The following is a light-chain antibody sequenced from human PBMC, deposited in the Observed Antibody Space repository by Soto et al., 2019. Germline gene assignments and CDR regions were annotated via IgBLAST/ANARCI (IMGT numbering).Light chain of an antibody. Sequence: QSALTQPASVSGSPGQSITISCTGTSSDIGAYNYASWYQQHPGKAPKLMIYEVSNRPTGVSNRFSGSKSANTASLTISGLQAEDEADYYCTSYTTSGAWVFGGGTQLTVL. CDR3: TSYTTSGAWV. V-gene: IGLV2-14*01. CDR2: EVS. J-gene: IGLJ3*02. CDR1: SSDIGAYNY.